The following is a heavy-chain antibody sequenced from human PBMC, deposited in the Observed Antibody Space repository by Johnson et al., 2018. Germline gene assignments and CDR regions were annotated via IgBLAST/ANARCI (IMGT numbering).Heavy chain of an antibody. CDR3: NTAGLQSFWELWGHYAFDI. D-gene: IGHD3-10*01. CDR2: IKSKTDDGTT. J-gene: IGHJ3*02. Sequence: VQLQESGGGLVQPGGSLRLSCAASGFTFSNAWMNWVRQAPGKGLEWVGRIKSKTDDGTTDYAEPVKGNITISRDDSKNTLYLQMNSLETEDTALYYCNTAGLQSFWELWGHYAFDIWGQWTMVTVSS. CDR1: GFTFSNAW. V-gene: IGHV3-15*07.